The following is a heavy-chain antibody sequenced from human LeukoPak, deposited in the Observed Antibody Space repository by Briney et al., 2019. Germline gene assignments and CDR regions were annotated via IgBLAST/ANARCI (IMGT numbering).Heavy chain of an antibody. D-gene: IGHD3-10*01. CDR3: ARKGNAFDF. CDR1: GFTFSNYW. CDR2: IKLDVSET. V-gene: IGHV3-7*01. Sequence: HPGGSLRLSCAASGFTFSNYWMTWVRQAPGKGLEWVANIKLDVSETYYVDSVRGRFAISRDNTKNSLYLQMDSLRAEDTAVYYCARKGNAFDFWGQGTMVTVSS. J-gene: IGHJ3*01.